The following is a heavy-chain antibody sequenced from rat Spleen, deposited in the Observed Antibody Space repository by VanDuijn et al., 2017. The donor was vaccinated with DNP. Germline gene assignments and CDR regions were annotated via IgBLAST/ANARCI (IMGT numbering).Heavy chain of an antibody. V-gene: IGHV5-31*01. J-gene: IGHJ4*01. CDR1: GFTFNNYW. CDR3: TRSYYYDGYGVMDA. D-gene: IGHD1-12*03. CDR2: ITNTGGST. Sequence: EVQLVESGGGLVQPGRSLKLSCVASGFTFNNYWMTWIRQAPGKGLEWVASITNTGGSTYYPDSVKGRFTISRDNAKSTLYLQMNSLRSEDTATYYCTRSYYYDGYGVMDAWGQGASVTVSS.